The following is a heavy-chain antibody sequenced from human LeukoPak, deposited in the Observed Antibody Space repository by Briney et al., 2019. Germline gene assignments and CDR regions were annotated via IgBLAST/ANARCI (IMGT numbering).Heavy chain of an antibody. V-gene: IGHV3-7*05. CDR1: GFTFSNYW. CDR2: IKEDGSEK. CDR3: ARYGYYDTSGYKAFDY. D-gene: IGHD3-22*01. J-gene: IGHJ4*02. Sequence: GGSLRLSCAASGFTFSNYWMNWVRQAPGKGLEWVASIKEDGSEKYYVDSVKGRFTISGDNAKNSLYLQMNSLRAEDTAVYYCARYGYYDTSGYKAFDYWGQGTLVTVSS.